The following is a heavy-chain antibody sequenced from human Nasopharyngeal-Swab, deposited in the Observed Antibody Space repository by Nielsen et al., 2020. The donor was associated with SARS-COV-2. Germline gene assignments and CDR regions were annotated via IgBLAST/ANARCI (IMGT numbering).Heavy chain of an antibody. D-gene: IGHD3-16*01. CDR3: ARGRGGSDWFLDL. CDR2: TFSGLTT. CDR1: GFSVSDNY. Sequence: GESLKISCAASGFSVSDNYIHWVRQAPGKGLQWVSFTFSGLTTYYSDSVKGRFTISRHNPENTLYLQKNSLRPEDTAIYYCARGRGGSDWFLDLWGRGTLVTVSS. J-gene: IGHJ2*01. V-gene: IGHV3-53*04.